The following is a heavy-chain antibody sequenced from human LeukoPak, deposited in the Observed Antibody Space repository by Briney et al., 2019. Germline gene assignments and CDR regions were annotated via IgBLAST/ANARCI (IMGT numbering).Heavy chain of an antibody. J-gene: IGHJ4*02. CDR2: IYSGGST. CDR1: GFSVNNNF. V-gene: IGHV3-53*01. CDR3: VKEVVATIPPL. D-gene: IGHD5-12*01. Sequence: AGGSLRLSCAASGFSVNNNFMSWVRQAPGKGLEWVSVIYSGGSTYYADSVKGRFTISRDNSKNTLFLQMNSLRAEDTAVYYCVKEVVATIPPLWGQGTLVTVSS.